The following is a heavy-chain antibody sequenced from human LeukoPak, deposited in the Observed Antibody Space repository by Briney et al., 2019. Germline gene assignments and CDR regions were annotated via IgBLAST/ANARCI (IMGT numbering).Heavy chain of an antibody. CDR2: IGTAGDT. J-gene: IGHJ4*02. CDR1: GFTFSSYD. CDR3: ARGNGSGSYLDY. V-gene: IGHV3-13*01. D-gene: IGHD3-10*01. Sequence: QTGGSLRLSCAASGFTFSSYDMHWVRQATGKGLEWVSAIGTAGDTYYPGSVKGRFTISRENAKNSLYLQMNSLRAGDTAVYYCARGNGSGSYLDYWGQGTLVTVSS.